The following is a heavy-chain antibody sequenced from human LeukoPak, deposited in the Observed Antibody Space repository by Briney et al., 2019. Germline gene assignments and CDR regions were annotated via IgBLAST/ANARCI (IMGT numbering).Heavy chain of an antibody. CDR2: IKQDGSEK. J-gene: IGHJ4*02. D-gene: IGHD1-26*01. CDR3: ARVGSWELQRVFEN. CDR1: GFTFSNYW. V-gene: IGHV3-7*01. Sequence: GGSLRLSCAASGFTFSNYWMTWARQVPGKGLEWVANIKQDGSEKHYVESVRGRFTISRDNAGNSLYLQMDSLRVDDTAVYYCARVGSWELQRVFENWGQGTLVTVSS.